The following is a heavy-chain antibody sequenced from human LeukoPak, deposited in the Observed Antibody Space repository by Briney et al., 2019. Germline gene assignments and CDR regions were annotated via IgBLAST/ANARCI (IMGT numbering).Heavy chain of an antibody. D-gene: IGHD6-13*01. CDR3: ASGRQLGY. V-gene: IGHV3-7*01. Sequence: GGSLRLSCAAPGFTFSRVRQAPGKGLEWVANIKEDGSEKYYVDSVKGRFTISRDNARNSLYLQMNSLRAEDTAVYYCASGRQLGYWGQGTLVTVSS. CDR2: IKEDGSEK. J-gene: IGHJ4*02. CDR1: GFTFSR.